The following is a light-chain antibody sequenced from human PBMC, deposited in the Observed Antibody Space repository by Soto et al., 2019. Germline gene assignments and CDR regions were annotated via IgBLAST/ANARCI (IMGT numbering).Light chain of an antibody. J-gene: IGKJ2*01. V-gene: IGKV1-5*03. CDR3: QQNNSYSEYT. CDR2: KAS. Sequence: DIQMTQSPSTLSASVGDRVTITCRATQSSSSWLAWYQQKPGKAPKLLIYKASSLESGVPSRFSGSGSGTEFTLTISSLQPDHFASYYCQQNNSYSEYTLGPGTKVEI. CDR1: QSSSSW.